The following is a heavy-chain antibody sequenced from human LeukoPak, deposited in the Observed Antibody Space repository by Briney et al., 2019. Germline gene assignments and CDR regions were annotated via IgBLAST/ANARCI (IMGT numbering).Heavy chain of an antibody. CDR2: ISHSGTT. CDR1: GGSFSAYY. V-gene: IGHV4-34*01. J-gene: IGHJ5*02. CDR3: ARANRRRARNWFGP. Sequence: SETLSLTCAVYGGSFSAYYWNWIRQPPGKGLEWIGEISHSGTTNYNPSLKSRLTISIDMSKNQFSLKLTSVTAADTAVYYCARANRRRARNWFGPWGQGTLVTVSS. D-gene: IGHD4/OR15-4a*01.